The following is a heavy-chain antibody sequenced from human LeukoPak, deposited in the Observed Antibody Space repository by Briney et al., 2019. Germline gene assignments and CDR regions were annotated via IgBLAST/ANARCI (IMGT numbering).Heavy chain of an antibody. V-gene: IGHV4-59*08. J-gene: IGHJ4*02. CDR1: GYSISGSY. CDR2: IYYTGDT. D-gene: IGHD6-6*01. CDR3: ARHTYARPFDF. Sequence: SETLSLTCSVSGYSISGSYWSWIRQPPGKGLEWIGYIYYTGDTNSNPPLKSRVIISLDTSKNQVSLQVTSVTAADTAVYYCARHTYARPFDFWGQGTLVTVSS.